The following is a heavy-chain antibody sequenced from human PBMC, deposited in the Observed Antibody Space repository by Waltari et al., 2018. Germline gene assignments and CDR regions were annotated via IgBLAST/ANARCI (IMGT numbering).Heavy chain of an antibody. CDR3: ARDVYEGGAFDI. Sequence: QVQLVESGAEVKKPGASVKVSCKASGYTFTGYYMHWVRQAPGQGREWMGRINPNSGGTNYAQKFQGRVTMTRDTSISTAYSGLSRLRSDDTAVYYCARDVYEGGAFDIWGQGTMVTVSS. V-gene: IGHV1-2*06. D-gene: IGHD2-8*01. CDR2: INPNSGGT. J-gene: IGHJ3*02. CDR1: GYTFTGYY.